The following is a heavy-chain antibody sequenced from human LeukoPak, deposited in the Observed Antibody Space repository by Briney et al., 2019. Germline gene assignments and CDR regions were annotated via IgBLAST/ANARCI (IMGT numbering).Heavy chain of an antibody. J-gene: IGHJ4*02. Sequence: GGSLRLSCAVSGFTVSSNFMSWVRQAPGKGPEWVSVIYTSGITYYADSVRGRFTISRDNSKNTLYLQMDSLTVEDTAVYYCAREDAGGTYSFDYWGQGTLVTVSS. V-gene: IGHV3-66*01. CDR3: AREDAGGTYSFDY. D-gene: IGHD1-26*01. CDR1: GFTVSSNF. CDR2: IYTSGIT.